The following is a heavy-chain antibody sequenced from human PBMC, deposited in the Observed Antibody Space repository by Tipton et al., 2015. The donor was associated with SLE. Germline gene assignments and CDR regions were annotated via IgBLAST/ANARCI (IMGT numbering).Heavy chain of an antibody. CDR3: ARVAVAAAGLGY. CDR1: GGSISSGGYY. Sequence: TLSLTCTVSGGSISSGGYYWSWIRQHPGKGLEWIGYIYYSGGTYYNPSLKSRVTISVDTSKNQFSLKLSSVTAADTAVYYCARVAVAAAGLGYWGQGTLVTVSS. V-gene: IGHV4-31*03. D-gene: IGHD6-13*01. J-gene: IGHJ4*02. CDR2: IYYSGGT.